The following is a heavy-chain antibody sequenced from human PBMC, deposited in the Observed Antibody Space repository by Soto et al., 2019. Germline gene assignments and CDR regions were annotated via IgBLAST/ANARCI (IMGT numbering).Heavy chain of an antibody. CDR1: GFIFSSYG. CDR3: ASAQLTRVAHYYGMDV. J-gene: IGHJ6*02. Sequence: QVQLVESGGGVVQPGRSLRLSCAASGFIFSSYGMHWVRQTPGKGLEWVAVIWYDGSNEYYADSVKGRFTISRDNSKNTLYLQMNSLRAEDTAVYYCASAQLTRVAHYYGMDVWGQGTTVTVSS. D-gene: IGHD1-1*01. CDR2: IWYDGSNE. V-gene: IGHV3-33*01.